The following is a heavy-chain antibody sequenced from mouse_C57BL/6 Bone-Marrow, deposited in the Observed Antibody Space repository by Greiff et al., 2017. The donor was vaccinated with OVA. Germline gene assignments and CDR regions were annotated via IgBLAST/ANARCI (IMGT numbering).Heavy chain of an antibody. CDR3: ARGPVVAPFDY. J-gene: IGHJ2*01. V-gene: IGHV1-81*01. Sequence: LVESGAELARPGASVKLSCKASGYTFTSYGISWVKQRTGQGLEWIGEIYPRSGNTYYNEKFKGKATLTADKSSSTAYMELRSLTSEDSAVYFCARGPVVAPFDYWGQGTTLTVSS. CDR1: GYTFTSYG. D-gene: IGHD1-1*01. CDR2: IYPRSGNT.